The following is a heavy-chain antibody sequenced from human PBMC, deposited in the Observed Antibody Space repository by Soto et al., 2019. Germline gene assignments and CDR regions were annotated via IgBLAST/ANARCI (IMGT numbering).Heavy chain of an antibody. Sequence: QVQLVQSGAEVKKPGSSVKVSCKASGGTFSSYAIRWVRQAPGQGLEWMGGIIPIFGTANYAQKFQGRVTITADESTSTAYMALSSLRSADTAVYYCANQYSSYSGQWFDPWGQGTLVTVSS. CDR3: ANQYSSYSGQWFDP. D-gene: IGHD6-6*01. CDR1: GGTFSSYA. CDR2: IIPIFGTA. J-gene: IGHJ5*02. V-gene: IGHV1-69*01.